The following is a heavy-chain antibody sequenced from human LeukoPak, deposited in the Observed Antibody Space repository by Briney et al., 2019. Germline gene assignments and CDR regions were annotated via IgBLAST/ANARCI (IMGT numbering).Heavy chain of an antibody. J-gene: IGHJ4*02. V-gene: IGHV3-66*01. CDR3: ARVKGVLRYFDSTPYYFDY. CDR1: GFTVSSNY. D-gene: IGHD3-9*01. Sequence: PGGSLRLSCAASGFTVSSNYMSWVRQAPGKGLEWVSVIYSGGSTYYADSVKGRFTISRDNSKNTLYLQMNSLRAEDTAVYYCARVKGVLRYFDSTPYYFDYWGQGTLVTVSS. CDR2: IYSGGST.